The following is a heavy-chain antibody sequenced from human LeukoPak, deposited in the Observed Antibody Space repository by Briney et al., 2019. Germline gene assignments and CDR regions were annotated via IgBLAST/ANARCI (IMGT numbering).Heavy chain of an antibody. CDR1: GFIFSSYG. D-gene: IGHD6-19*01. Sequence: TGGSLGLSCGASGFIFSSYGMHGVRQAPGKGLEWVAVIWYDGSNKYYADSVKGRFTISRDNSKNTLYLQMNSLRAEDTAVYYCARGQSVAGYWGQGTLVTVSS. CDR2: IWYDGSNK. CDR3: ARGQSVAGY. J-gene: IGHJ4*02. V-gene: IGHV3-33*01.